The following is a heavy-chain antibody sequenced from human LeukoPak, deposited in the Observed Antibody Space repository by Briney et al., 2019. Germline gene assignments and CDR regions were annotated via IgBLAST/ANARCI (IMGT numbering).Heavy chain of an antibody. CDR2: IKQDGSEK. D-gene: IGHD4/OR15-4a*01. V-gene: IGHV3-7*03. CDR1: GFTFSGHW. J-gene: IGHJ5*02. Sequence: GGSLRLSCEASGFTFSGHWMSWVRQAPGKGLEWVGNIKQDGSEKSYVDSVKGRFTISRDNAKDLLYLQMNSLRVEDTAVYYCAREVRGLDPWGQGTLVTVSS. CDR3: AREVRGLDP.